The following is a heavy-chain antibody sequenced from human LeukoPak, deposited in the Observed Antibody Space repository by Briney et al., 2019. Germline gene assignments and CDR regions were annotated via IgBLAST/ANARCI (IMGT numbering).Heavy chain of an antibody. J-gene: IGHJ5*02. V-gene: IGHV4-4*07. CDR1: GGSISSYY. CDR3: ARDLTTPPYNWFDP. Sequence: SQTLSLTCTVSGGSISSYYWSWIRQPAGKGLEWIGRIHTSESTIYNPSLKSRVTMSVDTSKNQFSLWLSSVTAADTAVYYCARDLTTPPYNWFDPWGQGTLVTVSS. D-gene: IGHD4-11*01. CDR2: IHTSEST.